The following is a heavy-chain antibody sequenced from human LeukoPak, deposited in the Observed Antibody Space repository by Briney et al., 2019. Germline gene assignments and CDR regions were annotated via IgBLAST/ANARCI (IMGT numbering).Heavy chain of an antibody. CDR3: ARAKDDSSGYYSFDY. V-gene: IGHV4-34*01. D-gene: IGHD3-22*01. J-gene: IGHJ4*02. CDR2: INHSGST. Sequence: GSLRLSCAASGFTFSSYWMSWIRQPPGKGLEWIGEINHSGSTNYNPSLKSRVTISVDTSKNQFSLKLSSVTAADTAVYYCARAKDDSSGYYSFDYWGQGTLVTVSS. CDR1: GFTFSSYW.